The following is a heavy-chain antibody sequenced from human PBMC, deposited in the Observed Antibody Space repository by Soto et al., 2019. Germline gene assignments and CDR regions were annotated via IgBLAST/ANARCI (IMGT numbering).Heavy chain of an antibody. J-gene: IGHJ6*02. CDR3: ANSPLAYCGGDCYSDYYYGMDV. D-gene: IGHD2-21*02. CDR2: INPSGGST. V-gene: IGHV1-46*01. CDR1: GYTFTSYY. Sequence: GASVKVSCKASGYTFTSYYMHWVRQAPGQGLEWMGIINPSGGSTSYAQKFQGRVTMTRDTSTSTVYMELSSLRSEDTAVYYCANSPLAYCGGDCYSDYYYGMDVWGQGTTVTV.